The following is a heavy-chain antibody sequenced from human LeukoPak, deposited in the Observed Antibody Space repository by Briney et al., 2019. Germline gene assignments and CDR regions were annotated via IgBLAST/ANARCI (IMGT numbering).Heavy chain of an antibody. D-gene: IGHD3-22*01. CDR1: GFAFSDYY. CDR2: ISSSGSTR. J-gene: IGHJ4*02. V-gene: IGHV3-11*04. Sequence: GGSLRLSCAASGFAFSDYYMSWIRQAPGKGLQWVSYISSSGSTRYYADSVKGRFTISRDNAKNSLYLQMNSLRAEDTAVYYCARERYANYYDSSGYYSIRDYWGQGTLVTVSS. CDR3: ARERYANYYDSSGYYSIRDY.